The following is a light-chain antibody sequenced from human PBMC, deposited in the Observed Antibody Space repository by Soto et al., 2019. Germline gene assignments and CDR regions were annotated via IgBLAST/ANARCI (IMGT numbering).Light chain of an antibody. CDR2: KDS. CDR3: QSTDSSGTYLYV. V-gene: IGLV3-25*02. J-gene: IGLJ1*01. Sequence: YELTQPPSVSVSPGQTARITCSGDALPKQYAYWYQQKPGQAPVLVIYKDSERPSGIPERFSGSSSGTTVTLTISGVQAEDEADYYCQSTDSSGTYLYVFGTGTKVTVL. CDR1: ALPKQY.